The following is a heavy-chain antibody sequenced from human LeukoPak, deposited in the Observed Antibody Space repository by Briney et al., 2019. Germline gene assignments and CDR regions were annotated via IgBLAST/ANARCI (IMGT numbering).Heavy chain of an antibody. J-gene: IGHJ4*02. CDR3: AKDRGITMIVVVYGGPDY. V-gene: IGHV3-23*01. CDR1: GFTFRSYG. D-gene: IGHD3-22*01. Sequence: PGGTLRLSCAASGFTFRSYGMSWVRQAPGKGLEWVSAISGSGGSTYYADSVKGRFTISRDNSKNTLYLQMNSLRAEDTAVYYCAKDRGITMIVVVYGGPDYWGQGTLVTVSS. CDR2: ISGSGGST.